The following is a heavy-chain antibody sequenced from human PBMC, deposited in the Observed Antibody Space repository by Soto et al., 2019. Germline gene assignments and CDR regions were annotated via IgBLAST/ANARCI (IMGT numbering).Heavy chain of an antibody. D-gene: IGHD3-3*01. V-gene: IGHV3-9*01. CDR2: ISWNSGSI. Sequence: GGSLRLSCAASGFTFDDYAMHWVRQAPGKGLEWVPGISWNSGSIGYADSVKGRFTISRDNAKNSLYLQMNSLRAEDTALYYCAKDFRRPQSQDYDFLSGSGMDVWGQGTTVTV. J-gene: IGHJ6*02. CDR1: GFTFDDYA. CDR3: AKDFRRPQSQDYDFLSGSGMDV.